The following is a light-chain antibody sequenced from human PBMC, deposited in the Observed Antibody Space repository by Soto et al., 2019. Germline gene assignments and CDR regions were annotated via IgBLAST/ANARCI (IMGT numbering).Light chain of an antibody. J-gene: IGLJ3*02. CDR3: ETWDSNTRV. CDR2: LEGSGSY. CDR1: SGHSSYI. Sequence: QAVVTQSSSASASLGSSVKLTCTLSSGHSSYIIAWHQQQPGKAPRYLMKLEGSGSYNKGSGVPDRFSGSSSGDDRYLTISDLQLEDEADYYCETWDSNTRVFGGGTKLTVL. V-gene: IGLV4-60*01.